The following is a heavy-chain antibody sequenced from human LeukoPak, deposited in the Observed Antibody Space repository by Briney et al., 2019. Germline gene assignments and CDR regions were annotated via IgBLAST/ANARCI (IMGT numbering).Heavy chain of an antibody. Sequence: GGSLRLSCAASGFTFSSYAMHWVRQAPGKGLEWVAVISYDGSNKYYADSVKGRFTISRDNSKNTLYLQMNSLRAEDTAVYYCAKDKSAQITIFGVPLYYFDYWGQGTLVTVSS. D-gene: IGHD3-3*01. J-gene: IGHJ4*02. V-gene: IGHV3-30-3*01. CDR1: GFTFSSYA. CDR2: ISYDGSNK. CDR3: AKDKSAQITIFGVPLYYFDY.